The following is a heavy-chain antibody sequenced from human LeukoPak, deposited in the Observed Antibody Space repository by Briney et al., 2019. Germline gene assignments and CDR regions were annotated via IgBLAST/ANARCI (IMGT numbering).Heavy chain of an antibody. CDR1: GGTSSSYT. Sequence: SVKVSWKASGGTSSSYTISWVRQAPAQGLEWMGRIIPILGIANYAQKFQGRVTITADKSTSTAYMELSSLRSEDTAVYYCARDDGGFPGWGQGTLVTVSS. J-gene: IGHJ4*02. D-gene: IGHD2-15*01. CDR3: ARDDGGFPG. CDR2: IIPILGIA. V-gene: IGHV1-69*04.